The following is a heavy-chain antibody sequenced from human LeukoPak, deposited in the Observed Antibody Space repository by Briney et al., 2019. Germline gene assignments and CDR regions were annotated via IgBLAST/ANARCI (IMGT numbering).Heavy chain of an antibody. CDR2: FYFNGST. CDR1: GGSISISSFY. Sequence: SETLSLTCTVSGGSISISSFYWAWIRQPPGKGLGWIGNFYFNGSTYYNPSLKSRVTISADTSKNQFSLNLNSVTAADTAVYYCARLPRYYYGSGSYFNGDFDFWGQGTLVTVSS. V-gene: IGHV4-39*01. D-gene: IGHD3-10*01. J-gene: IGHJ5*01. CDR3: ARLPRYYYGSGSYFNGDFDF.